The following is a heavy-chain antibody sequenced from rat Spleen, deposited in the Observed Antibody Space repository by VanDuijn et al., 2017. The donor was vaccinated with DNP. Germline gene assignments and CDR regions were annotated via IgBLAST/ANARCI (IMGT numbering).Heavy chain of an antibody. Sequence: EVQLVESGGVLVQPGRSLRLTCVASGFTFSNYDMAWVRQAPKRGLEWVASIIYDGSRTYYRDSVKGRFTISRDNAKSTLYLQMDSLRSEDTATYYCATRPPLSWGQGVMVTVSS. J-gene: IGHJ2*01. V-gene: IGHV5S10*01. CDR3: ATRPPLS. CDR1: GFTFSNYD. CDR2: IIYDGSRT.